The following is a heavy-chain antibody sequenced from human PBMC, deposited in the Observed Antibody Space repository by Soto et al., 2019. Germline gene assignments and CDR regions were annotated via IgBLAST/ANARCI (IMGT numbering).Heavy chain of an antibody. Sequence: ASVKVSCKTSGYAFTSYDINWVRHATGQGLEWMGWMNPNSGNTGYAQRFQGRVTMTRDTSISTAYMELSSLRSEDTAVYYCARGLRVGIMSAYCMDVWGKGTTVTVSS. J-gene: IGHJ6*03. V-gene: IGHV1-8*01. CDR2: MNPNSGNT. CDR1: GYAFTSYD. D-gene: IGHD3-3*01. CDR3: ARGLRVGIMSAYCMDV.